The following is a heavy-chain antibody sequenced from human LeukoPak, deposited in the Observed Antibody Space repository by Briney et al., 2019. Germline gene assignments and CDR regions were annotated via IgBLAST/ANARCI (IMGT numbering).Heavy chain of an antibody. CDR2: IYSGDST. V-gene: IGHV3-53*01. Sequence: GGSLRLSCAASGFTVSRNYMSWVRQAPGKGLECVSVIYSGDSTYYADSAKGRFTISRDNSKNTLYLQMNSLRAEDTAVYYCARVSNFDWLLSRNWFDPWGQGTLVTVSS. J-gene: IGHJ5*02. CDR3: ARVSNFDWLLSRNWFDP. D-gene: IGHD3-9*01. CDR1: GFTVSRNY.